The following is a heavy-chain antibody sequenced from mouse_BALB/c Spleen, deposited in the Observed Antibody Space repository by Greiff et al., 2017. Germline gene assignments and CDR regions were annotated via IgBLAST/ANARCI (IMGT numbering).Heavy chain of an antibody. V-gene: IGHV14-3*02. CDR3: ARGFYYDGSSYAMDY. Sequence: VQLQQSGAELVKPGASVKLSCTASGFNIKDTYMHWVKQRPEQGLEWIGRIDPANGNTKYDPKFQGKATITADTSSNTAYLQLSSLTSEDTAVYYCARGFYYDGSSYAMDYWGQGTSVTGAS. CDR2: IDPANGNT. D-gene: IGHD1-1*01. J-gene: IGHJ4*01. CDR1: GFNIKDTY.